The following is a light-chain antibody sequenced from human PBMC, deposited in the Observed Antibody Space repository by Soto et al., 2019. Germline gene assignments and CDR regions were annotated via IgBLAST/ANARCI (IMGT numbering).Light chain of an antibody. CDR1: QNIRSH. J-gene: IGKJ4*01. V-gene: IGKV3-11*01. Sequence: EIVLTQSPAPLSLSPGERATLSCKASQNIRSHLAWYLQKPGQPPRLLIFGASNRATGIPARFSVSGSGTDFTLTIRSLEPEDSGLYYCQQRSDWPLTFGGGARVEVK. CDR3: QQRSDWPLT. CDR2: GAS.